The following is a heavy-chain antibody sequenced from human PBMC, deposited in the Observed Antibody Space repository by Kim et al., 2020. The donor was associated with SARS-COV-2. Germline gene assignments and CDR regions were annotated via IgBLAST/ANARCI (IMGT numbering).Heavy chain of an antibody. Sequence: GGSLRLSCAASGFTFRSYGMHWVRQAPGKGLEWVAVIWNDGSIKYYADSVKGRFTISRDNSKNTLYLQMNSLRAEDKAVYYCDHLGGDSFYWGQGTLVTVSS. CDR3: DHLGGDSFY. V-gene: IGHV3-33*01. CDR2: IWNDGSIK. D-gene: IGHD2-21*02. CDR1: GFTFRSYG. J-gene: IGHJ4*02.